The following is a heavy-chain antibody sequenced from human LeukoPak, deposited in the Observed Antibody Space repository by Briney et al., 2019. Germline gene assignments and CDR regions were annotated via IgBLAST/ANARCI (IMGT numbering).Heavy chain of an antibody. V-gene: IGHV1-69*04. Sequence: SVKVSCKASGGTFSSYAISWVRQAPGQGLEWMGRIIPILGIANYAQKFQGRVTITADKSTSTAYMELSSLRSEDTAVYYCARVGRSGYQDAFDIWGQGTMVTFSS. D-gene: IGHD3-22*01. CDR2: IIPILGIA. CDR3: ARVGRSGYQDAFDI. CDR1: GGTFSSYA. J-gene: IGHJ3*02.